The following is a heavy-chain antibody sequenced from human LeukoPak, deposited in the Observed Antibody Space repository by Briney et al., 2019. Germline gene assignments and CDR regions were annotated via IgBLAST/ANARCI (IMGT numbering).Heavy chain of an antibody. V-gene: IGHV1-69*13. Sequence: SVTVSCTASGGTFSSYAISWVRQAPGQGLEWMGGIIPIFGTANYAQKFQGRVTITADESTSTAYMELSSLRSEDTAVYYCARGYSPASYGMDVWGQGTTVTVSS. CDR1: GGTFSSYA. D-gene: IGHD2-2*01. CDR2: IIPIFGTA. CDR3: ARGYSPASYGMDV. J-gene: IGHJ6*02.